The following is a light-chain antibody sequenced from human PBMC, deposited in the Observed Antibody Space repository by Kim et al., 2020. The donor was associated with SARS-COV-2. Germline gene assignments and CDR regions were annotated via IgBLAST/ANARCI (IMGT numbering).Light chain of an antibody. CDR2: YDS. CDR3: QVWDSSSDHRVV. J-gene: IGLJ2*01. V-gene: IGLV3-21*04. Sequence: PGKAARVSWWGKSIECKGVLRYQKKSGQAPVLVMYYDSDRPSGIPERFSGSNSGNTATLTISRVEAGDEADYYCQVWDSSSDHRVVFGGGTQLTVL. CDR1: SIECKG.